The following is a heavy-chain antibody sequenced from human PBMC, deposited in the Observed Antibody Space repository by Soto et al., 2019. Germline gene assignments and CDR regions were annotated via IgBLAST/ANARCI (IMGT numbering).Heavy chain of an antibody. CDR3: ARGGYSSSSQWWFDP. CDR1: GFTFSSYS. Sequence: EVQLVESGGGLVKPGGSLRLSCAASGFTFSSYSMNWVRQAPGKGLEWVSSISSSSSYIYYADSVKGRFTISRDNAKNSRYLQMNSLRAEDTAVYYCARGGYSSSSQWWFDPWGQGTLVTVSS. J-gene: IGHJ5*02. V-gene: IGHV3-21*01. CDR2: ISSSSSYI. D-gene: IGHD6-6*01.